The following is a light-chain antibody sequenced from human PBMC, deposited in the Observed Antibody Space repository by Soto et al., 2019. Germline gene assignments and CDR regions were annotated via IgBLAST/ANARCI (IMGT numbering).Light chain of an antibody. CDR3: GTWDSRLSAAYV. Sequence: QSVLTQPPSVSAAPGQKVTISCSGSSSKIGNNYVSWYQQLPGTAPKLLIYDNNKRPSGIPDRFSGSKSGTSATLGITGLQTGDEADYYCGTWDSRLSAAYVFGTGTKVNVL. CDR2: DNN. CDR1: SSKIGNNY. V-gene: IGLV1-51*01. J-gene: IGLJ1*01.